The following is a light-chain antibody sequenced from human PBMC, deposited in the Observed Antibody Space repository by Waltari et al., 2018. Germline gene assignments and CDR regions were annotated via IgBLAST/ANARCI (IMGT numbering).Light chain of an antibody. CDR2: VTSDGSH. CDR3: QTGGHGTWV. V-gene: IGLV4-69*01. CDR1: SGLSSNV. Sequence: QLVLTQSPSASASLGASVKLTCTLSSGLSSNVIAWLQQQPEKGPRYLRKVTSDGSHSKGDEIPARFSGSSSGAERYLTISSLQSEDEADYYCQTGGHGTWVFGGGTKLTVL. J-gene: IGLJ3*02.